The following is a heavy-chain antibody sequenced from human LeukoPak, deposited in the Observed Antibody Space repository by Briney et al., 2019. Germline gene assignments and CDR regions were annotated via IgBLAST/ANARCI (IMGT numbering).Heavy chain of an antibody. V-gene: IGHV3-7*01. D-gene: IGHD5-12*01. CDR1: GFGFSNYN. CDR3: AQGGATISDY. Sequence: GGSLRLSCAASGFGFSNYNMNWVRQAPGKGLEWVANIKQDGSEKYYADSVKGRFTISRDNAKNSLYLQMNTLRVKDTAVYYCAQGGATISDYWGQGTLVTVSS. J-gene: IGHJ4*02. CDR2: IKQDGSEK.